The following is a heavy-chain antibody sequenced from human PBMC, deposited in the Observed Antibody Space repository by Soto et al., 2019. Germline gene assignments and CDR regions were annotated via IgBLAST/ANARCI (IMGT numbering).Heavy chain of an antibody. Sequence: ASVKVSCKASGYTFTGYYMHWVRQAPGQGLEWMGWINPNSGGTNYTQKFQGRVTMTRDTSISTAYMELSRLRSDDTAVYYCARVGRWLQFNAFDIWGQGTMVTVSS. CDR3: ARVGRWLQFNAFDI. CDR2: INPNSGGT. J-gene: IGHJ3*02. V-gene: IGHV1-2*02. CDR1: GYTFTGYY. D-gene: IGHD5-12*01.